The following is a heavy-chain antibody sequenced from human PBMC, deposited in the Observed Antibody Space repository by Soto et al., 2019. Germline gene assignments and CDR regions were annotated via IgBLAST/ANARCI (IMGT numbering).Heavy chain of an antibody. V-gene: IGHV3-48*02. D-gene: IGHD2-15*01. CDR1: GFTFSSYS. CDR2: ISGSSSSV. Sequence: GGSLRLSCAASGFTFSSYSMNWVRQAPGKGLEWVSYISGSSSSVYYADSVKGRFTISRDNAQNSLYLQMNSLRDEDTAVYYCARGWSTFDYWGQGTLVTVSS. CDR3: ARGWSTFDY. J-gene: IGHJ4*02.